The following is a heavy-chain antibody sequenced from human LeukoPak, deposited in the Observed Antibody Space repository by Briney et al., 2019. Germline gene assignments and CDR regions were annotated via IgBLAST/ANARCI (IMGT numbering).Heavy chain of an antibody. J-gene: IGHJ6*02. D-gene: IGHD2-2*03. CDR1: GGSISSGGYY. CDR3: ARKWMGYYYYYYGMDV. Sequence: SQTLSLTCTVSGGSISSGGYYWSWIRQHPGKGLEWIGYIYYSGSTYYNPSLKSRVTISVDTSKNQFSLKLSSVTAADTAVYYCARKWMGYYYYYYGMDVWGQGTTVTVPS. CDR2: IYYSGST. V-gene: IGHV4-31*03.